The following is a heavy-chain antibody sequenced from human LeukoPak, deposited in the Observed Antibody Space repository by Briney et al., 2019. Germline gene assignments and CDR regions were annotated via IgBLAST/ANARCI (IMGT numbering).Heavy chain of an antibody. J-gene: IGHJ6*02. CDR1: GYTVSSSY. CDR2: INPSGGGT. CDR3: ARAGERLNYHYGMDF. D-gene: IGHD1-26*01. V-gene: IGHV1-46*01. Sequence: ASVTVSCTGSGYTVSSSYKHWVRQPQRQGLEWVGIINPSGGGTSNAQKFQGRVTMTRDTSTSTVYMELSSLRSEDTAVDYCARAGERLNYHYGMDFWGQGTTVTVSS.